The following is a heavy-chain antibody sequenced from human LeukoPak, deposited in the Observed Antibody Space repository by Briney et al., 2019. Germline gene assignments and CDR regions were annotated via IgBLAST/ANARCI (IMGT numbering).Heavy chain of an antibody. CDR3: STVARHDYSYYPGGNYFDY. V-gene: IGHV4-38-2*02. CDR2: MYHTGST. CDR1: GYSLSSGYY. Sequence: PSGTLSLTCTVSGYSLSSGYYWGGIRQPPERGLEWIGRMYHTGSTYYNPSLKRRVTISVETSKNKFYLKKNSVTDAGTGVYYCSTVARHDYSYYPGGNYFDYWGQGTLVTVSS. D-gene: IGHD4-11*01. J-gene: IGHJ4*02.